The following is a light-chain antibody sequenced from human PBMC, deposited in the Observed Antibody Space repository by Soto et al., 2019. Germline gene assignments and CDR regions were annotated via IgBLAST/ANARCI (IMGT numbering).Light chain of an antibody. V-gene: IGLV2-14*01. CDR3: TSYTRTSSTTYV. CDR2: DVS. CDR1: SSDVVGYNY. J-gene: IGLJ1*01. Sequence: SALTQPASVSGSPGQSITISCTGTSSDVVGYNYVSWYQQHPGKAPKLMIYDVSNRPSGVSNRFSGSKSGNTASLTISGLQAEDEADYYCTSYTRTSSTTYVFGTGTKVTVL.